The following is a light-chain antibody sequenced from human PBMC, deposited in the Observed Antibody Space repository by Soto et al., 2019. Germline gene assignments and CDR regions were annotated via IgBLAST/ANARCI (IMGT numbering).Light chain of an antibody. CDR2: GAS. V-gene: IGKV3-20*01. CDR1: QSVSSSY. CDR3: QQYGSSPLT. J-gene: IGKJ4*01. Sequence: EIVLTQSPGTLSLSPGERATLSCRASQSVSSSYLAWYQQEPGQAPRLLIYGASSRATGIPDRFSGSGSGTDFTLTISRLEPEDFAVYYCQQYGSSPLTFGGGTKLDIK.